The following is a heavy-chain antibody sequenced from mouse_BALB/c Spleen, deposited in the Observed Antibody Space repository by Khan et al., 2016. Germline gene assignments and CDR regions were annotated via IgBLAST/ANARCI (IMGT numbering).Heavy chain of an antibody. CDR1: GFDFSRYW. CDR3: ARRGDYGYDVY. D-gene: IGHD2-2*01. Sequence: EVKLLESGGGLVQPGGSLKLSCAASGFDFSRYWMSWVRQAPGKGLEWIGEINPDSSTINYTPSLKDKFIISRDNAKNTLYLQMSKVRSEDTALXCWARRGDYGYDVYWGQGTTLTVYS. V-gene: IGHV4-1*02. J-gene: IGHJ2*01. CDR2: INPDSSTI.